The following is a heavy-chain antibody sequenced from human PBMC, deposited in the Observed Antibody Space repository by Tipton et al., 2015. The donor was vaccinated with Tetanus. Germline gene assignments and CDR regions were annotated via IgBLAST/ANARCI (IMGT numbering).Heavy chain of an antibody. CDR2: IYPGDSNT. CDR1: EYTFTSYW. CDR3: ARHSATGVVAALDAFDI. J-gene: IGHJ3*02. Sequence: QSGPEVKKPGESLKISCKGSEYTFTSYWIAWVRQMPGRGLEWMGIIYPGDSNTRYSPSFQGQVTISADKSISTAYLQWSSLKASDTAMYYCARHSATGVVAALDAFDIWGQGTMVTVSS. V-gene: IGHV5-51*01. D-gene: IGHD2-15*01.